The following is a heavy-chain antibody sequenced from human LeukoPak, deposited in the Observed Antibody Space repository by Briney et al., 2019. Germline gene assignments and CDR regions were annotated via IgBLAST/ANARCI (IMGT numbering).Heavy chain of an antibody. CDR3: ARGNIAAAGYFDY. J-gene: IGHJ4*02. V-gene: IGHV4-39*07. D-gene: IGHD6-13*01. CDR1: GGSISSSSYY. Sequence: KPSETLSLTCTVSGGSISSSSYYWGWIRQPPGKGLEWIGSIYYSGSTYYNPSLKSRVTISVDKSKNQFSLKLSSVTAADTAVYYCARGNIAAAGYFDYWGQGTLVTVSS. CDR2: IYYSGST.